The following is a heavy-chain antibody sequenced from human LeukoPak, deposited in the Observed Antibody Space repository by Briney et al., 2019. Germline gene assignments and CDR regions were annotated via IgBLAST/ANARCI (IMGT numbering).Heavy chain of an antibody. D-gene: IGHD5-12*01. CDR2: ISSSSSYI. CDR3: ASPNIVATIIGAFDI. J-gene: IGHJ3*02. V-gene: IGHV3-21*01. CDR1: GFTFSSYS. Sequence: GGSLRLSCAASGFTFSSYSMNWVRQAPGKGLELVSSISSSSSYIYYADSVKGRFTISRDNAKNSLYLQMNILRAEDTAVYYCASPNIVATIIGAFDIWGQGTMVTVSS.